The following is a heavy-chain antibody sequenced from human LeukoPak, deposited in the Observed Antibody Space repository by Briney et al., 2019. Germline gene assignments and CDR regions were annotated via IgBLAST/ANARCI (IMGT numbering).Heavy chain of an antibody. CDR3: AKDLLGYCSSTSCYKVNYFDY. CDR1: GFTFSSYA. V-gene: IGHV3-23*01. Sequence: GGSLRLSCAASGFTFSSYAMSWVRQAPGKGLEWVSAISGSGDNTFYADSVKGRFTISRDNSKNTLYLQMNSLRAEDTAVYYCAKDLLGYCSSTSCYKVNYFDYWGQGTLVTVSS. CDR2: ISGSGDNT. D-gene: IGHD2-2*02. J-gene: IGHJ4*02.